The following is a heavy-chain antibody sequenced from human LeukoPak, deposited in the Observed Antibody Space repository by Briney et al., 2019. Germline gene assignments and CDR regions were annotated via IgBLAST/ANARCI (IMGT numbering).Heavy chain of an antibody. V-gene: IGHV3-48*03. Sequence: GGSLRLSCAASGFTFSSYEMNWVRQAPGKGLEWVSYISSSGSTIYYADSVKGRFTISRDNAKNSLYLQMNSLRAEDTAVYYCVREFGELLGDYWGQGTLVTVSS. J-gene: IGHJ4*02. D-gene: IGHD3-10*01. CDR2: ISSSGSTI. CDR3: VREFGELLGDY. CDR1: GFTFSSYE.